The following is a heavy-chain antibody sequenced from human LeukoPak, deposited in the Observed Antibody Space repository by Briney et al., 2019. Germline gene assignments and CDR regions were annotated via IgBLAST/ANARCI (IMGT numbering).Heavy chain of an antibody. CDR1: GFTFSSYG. V-gene: IGHV3-30*18. CDR2: ISYDGSNK. Sequence: GGSLRLSCAASGFTFSSYGMHWVRQAPGKGLEWVAVISYDGSNKYYADSVKGRFTISRDNSKNTLYLQMNSLRAEGTAVYYCAKSIFSGSYSPFDYWGQGTLVTVSS. CDR3: AKSIFSGSYSPFDY. J-gene: IGHJ4*02. D-gene: IGHD1-26*01.